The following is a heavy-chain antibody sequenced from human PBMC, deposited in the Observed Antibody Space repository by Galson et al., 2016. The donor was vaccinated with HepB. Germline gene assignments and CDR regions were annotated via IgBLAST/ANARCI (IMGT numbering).Heavy chain of an antibody. Sequence: SLRLSCAASGFTFSSYSMNWVRQAPGKGREWVSYISSGSDTTYYADSVKGRFTISRDNTKNSLYLQMNSLKDEDTAVYYCARDSSGWSTPLGFDPWGQGTLVTVSS. V-gene: IGHV3-48*02. J-gene: IGHJ5*02. CDR2: ISSGSDTT. D-gene: IGHD6-13*01. CDR3: ARDSSGWSTPLGFDP. CDR1: GFTFSSYS.